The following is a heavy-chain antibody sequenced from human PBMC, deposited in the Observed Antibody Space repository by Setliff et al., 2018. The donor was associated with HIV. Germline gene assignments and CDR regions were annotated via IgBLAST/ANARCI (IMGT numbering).Heavy chain of an antibody. CDR1: GYSISSGYY. Sequence: SETLSLTCAVSGYSISSGYYWGWIRQPPGKGLEWIGSIYHSGSTYYNPSLKSRLATSVDMSKNHFSLKLRSVTAADTAVYYCARHGHFYDSSSSDAFDIWGHGTMVTVSS. CDR3: ARHGHFYDSSSSDAFDI. CDR2: IYHSGST. V-gene: IGHV4-38-2*01. J-gene: IGHJ3*02. D-gene: IGHD3-22*01.